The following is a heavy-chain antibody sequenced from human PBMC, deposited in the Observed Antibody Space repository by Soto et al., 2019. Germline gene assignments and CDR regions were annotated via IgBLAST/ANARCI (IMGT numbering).Heavy chain of an antibody. CDR1: GFTFSRLV. CDR3: AQNGQWLATPPVA. Sequence: GGSLRLSCSASGFTFSRLVMSWVRQAPGKGLEWAADITDSGYTSKEADSVKGRFTISRDNSKSTLYLQMNSLRAEDTAIYYCAQNGQWLATPPVAWGQGSLVTVSS. D-gene: IGHD6-19*01. CDR2: ITDSGYTS. V-gene: IGHV3-23*01. J-gene: IGHJ4*02.